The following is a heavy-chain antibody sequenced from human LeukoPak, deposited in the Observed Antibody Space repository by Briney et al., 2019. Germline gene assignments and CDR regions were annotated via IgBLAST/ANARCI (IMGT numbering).Heavy chain of an antibody. V-gene: IGHV1-2*02. Sequence: GASVKVSCKASGYTFTSYGISWVRQAPGQGLEWMGWINPNSGGTNYAQKFQGRVTMTRDTSISTAYMELSRLRSDDTAVYYCARQSLGTFDYWGQGTLVTVSS. D-gene: IGHD7-27*01. CDR3: ARQSLGTFDY. CDR1: GYTFTSYG. J-gene: IGHJ4*02. CDR2: INPNSGGT.